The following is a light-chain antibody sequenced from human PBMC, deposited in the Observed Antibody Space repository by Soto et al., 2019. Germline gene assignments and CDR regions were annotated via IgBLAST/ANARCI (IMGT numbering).Light chain of an antibody. CDR3: SSYTGSRIYV. Sequence: QSALTQPASVSGSPGQSITISCTGTSSDIGGDHIVSWYQQQSGKAPKLVIYEVTDRPSGVSDRFSGSKSGNTASLTISGLQGEDEADYYCSSYTGSRIYVFGTGTKVTVL. CDR2: EVT. J-gene: IGLJ1*01. V-gene: IGLV2-14*01. CDR1: SSDIGGDHI.